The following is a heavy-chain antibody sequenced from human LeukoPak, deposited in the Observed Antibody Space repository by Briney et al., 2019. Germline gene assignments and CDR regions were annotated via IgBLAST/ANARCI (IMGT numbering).Heavy chain of an antibody. D-gene: IGHD1-26*01. CDR1: GYSISSGYY. Sequence: SETLSLTCTVSGYSISSGYYWGWIRQPPGKGLEWIGSIYHSGSTYYNPSLKSRVTISVDTSKNQFSLKLSSVTAADTAVYYCARSGSYLSYFDYWGQGTLVTVSS. CDR2: IYHSGST. CDR3: ARSGSYLSYFDY. J-gene: IGHJ4*02. V-gene: IGHV4-38-2*02.